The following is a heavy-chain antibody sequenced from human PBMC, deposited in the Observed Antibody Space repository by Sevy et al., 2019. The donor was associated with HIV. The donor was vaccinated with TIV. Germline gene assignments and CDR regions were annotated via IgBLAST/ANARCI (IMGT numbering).Heavy chain of an antibody. CDR2: ITPFFGTS. D-gene: IGHD4-17*01. J-gene: IGHJ4*02. CDR1: GGTFSNYG. Sequence: ASVKVSCKPSGGTFSNYGINWVRQAPGQGLEWMGGITPFFGTSSYAEKFQGRLTITSDESTSAAHMELNSLTSEDTAIYYCARANAMTTRGDYFDSWGQGTLVTVSS. V-gene: IGHV1-69*13. CDR3: ARANAMTTRGDYFDS.